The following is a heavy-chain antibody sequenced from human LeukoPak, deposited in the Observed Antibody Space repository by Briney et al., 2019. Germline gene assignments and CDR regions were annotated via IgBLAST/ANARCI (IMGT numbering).Heavy chain of an antibody. CDR3: ARLRDDFWSGYSYRYFDY. J-gene: IGHJ4*02. Sequence: SETLSLTCTVSGGSISSSSYYWGWIRQPPGKGLEWIGSIYYSGSTYYNPSLKSRVTISVDTSKNQFSLKLSSVTAADTAVHYCARLRDDFWSGYSYRYFDYWGQGTLVTVSS. V-gene: IGHV4-39*01. D-gene: IGHD3-3*01. CDR1: GGSISSSSYY. CDR2: IYYSGST.